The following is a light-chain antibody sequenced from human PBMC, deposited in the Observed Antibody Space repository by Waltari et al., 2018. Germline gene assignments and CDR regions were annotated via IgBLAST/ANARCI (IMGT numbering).Light chain of an antibody. CDR1: QTVRSY. CDR3: QQRSNWPYT. Sequence: SVLTQSPATLSLSPGERATLSCRSSQTVRSYLAWYQPRPGQTPSLLIFDASSRATGISAKFSGSGSGTDFTLTVSNLEPEDFAVYYCQQRSNWPYTFGQGTRVEIK. V-gene: IGKV3-11*01. J-gene: IGKJ2*01. CDR2: DAS.